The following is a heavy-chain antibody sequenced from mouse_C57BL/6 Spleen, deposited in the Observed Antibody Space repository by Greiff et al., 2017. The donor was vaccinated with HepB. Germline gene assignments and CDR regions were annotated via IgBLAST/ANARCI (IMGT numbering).Heavy chain of an antibody. CDR3: TTWGLYYGNYDAMDY. J-gene: IGHJ4*01. D-gene: IGHD2-1*01. CDR2: IDPEDGDT. CDR1: GFNIKDYY. Sequence: VQLQQSGAELVRPGASVKLSCTASGFNIKDYYMHWVKQRPEQGLEWIGRIDPEDGDTEYAPKFQGKATMTADTSSNTAYLQLSSLTSEDTAVYYCTTWGLYYGNYDAMDYWGQGTSVTVSS. V-gene: IGHV14-1*01.